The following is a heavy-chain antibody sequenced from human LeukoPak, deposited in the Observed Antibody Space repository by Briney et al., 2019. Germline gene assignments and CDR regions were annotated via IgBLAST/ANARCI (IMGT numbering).Heavy chain of an antibody. Sequence: GGSLRLSCAASGFTFSSYSMNWVRQAPGKGLEWVSGINWNGGSTGYADSVKGRFTISRDNSKNTLYLQMNSLRAEDTAIYYCAKGPMGRGFDYWGQGTLVTVSS. V-gene: IGHV3-23*01. CDR1: GFTFSSYS. CDR2: INWNGGST. J-gene: IGHJ4*02. CDR3: AKGPMGRGFDY. D-gene: IGHD3-10*01.